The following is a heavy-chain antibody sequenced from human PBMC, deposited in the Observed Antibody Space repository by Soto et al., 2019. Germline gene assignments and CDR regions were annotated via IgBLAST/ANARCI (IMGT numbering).Heavy chain of an antibody. Sequence: SETLSLTCTVSGGSISISSYYWGWILQPPGKGLEWIGSIDYSGSTYYNPSLKSRVTISVDTSKNQFSLKLSSVTAADTAVYYCARQARPYRQQLVPLGYYYGMDVWGQGTTVTVSS. CDR2: IDYSGST. CDR1: GGSISISSYY. CDR3: ARQARPYRQQLVPLGYYYGMDV. J-gene: IGHJ6*02. D-gene: IGHD6-13*01. V-gene: IGHV4-39*01.